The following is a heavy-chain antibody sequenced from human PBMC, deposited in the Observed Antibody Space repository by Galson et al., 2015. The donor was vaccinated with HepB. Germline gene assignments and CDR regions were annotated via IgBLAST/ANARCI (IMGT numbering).Heavy chain of an antibody. D-gene: IGHD5-18*01. Sequence: SLRLSCAASGFTFSSYAMHWVRQAPGKGLEYVSAISSNGGSTYYANSVKGRFTISRDNSKNTLCLQMGSLRAEDMAVYYCARGDTAMVLYYYYYGMDVWGQGTTVTVSS. V-gene: IGHV3-64*01. CDR3: ARGDTAMVLYYYYYGMDV. CDR2: ISSNGGST. J-gene: IGHJ6*02. CDR1: GFTFSSYA.